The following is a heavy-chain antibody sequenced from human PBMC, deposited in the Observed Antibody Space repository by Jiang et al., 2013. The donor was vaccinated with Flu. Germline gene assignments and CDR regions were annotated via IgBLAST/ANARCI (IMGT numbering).Heavy chain of an antibody. V-gene: IGHV1-69*04. CDR3: AREEGYNLAYWYFDL. J-gene: IGHJ2*01. CDR2: IIPLVDTA. CDR1: GGTFTRYV. D-gene: IGHD5-24*01. Sequence: SGAEVKEPGSSVKVSCKVSGGTFTRYVINWVRQAPGQGLEWMGRIIPLVDTATYAEKFQGRVTITADKSTNTAFMDLTSLTSKDTAVYYCAREEGYNLAYWYFDLWGRGTLVTVS.